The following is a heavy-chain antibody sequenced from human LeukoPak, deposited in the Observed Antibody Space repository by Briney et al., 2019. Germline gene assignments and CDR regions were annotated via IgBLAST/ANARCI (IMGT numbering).Heavy chain of an antibody. CDR2: ISGSGGST. V-gene: IGHV3-23*01. Sequence: GGSLRLSCAASGFTFSSYAMSWVRQAPGKGVEWVSAISGSGGSTYYADSVKGRFTISRDNSKNTLYLQMNSLRAEDTAVYYCSKDHSWLVSSTVDYYYGMDVWGQGTTVTVSS. J-gene: IGHJ6*02. CDR3: SKDHSWLVSSTVDYYYGMDV. D-gene: IGHD6-19*01. CDR1: GFTFSSYA.